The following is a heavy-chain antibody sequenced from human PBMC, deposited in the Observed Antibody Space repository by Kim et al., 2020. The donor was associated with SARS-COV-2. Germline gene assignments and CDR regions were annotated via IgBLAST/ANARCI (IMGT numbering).Heavy chain of an antibody. V-gene: IGHV3-74*01. Sequence: YAGSVKGRFTISRDNAKNSLYLQINKLRAYDTAVYYCARDLAGYGSRWGQGTLVTVSS. CDR3: ARDLAGYGSR. D-gene: IGHD1-1*01. J-gene: IGHJ4*02.